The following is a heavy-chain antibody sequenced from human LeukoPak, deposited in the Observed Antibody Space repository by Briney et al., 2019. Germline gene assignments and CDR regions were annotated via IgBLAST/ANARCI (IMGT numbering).Heavy chain of an antibody. V-gene: IGHV3-23*01. CDR2: ISGSGGST. Sequence: GGSLRLSCAASGFTFSSYAMSWVRQAPGKGLEWVSAISGSGGSTNYADSVKGRFTVSRDNSKNTLYLQMNSLRAEDTAVYYCAKKGYYDGSGYYMYYFDHWGQGTLVTVSS. CDR3: AKKGYYDGSGYYMYYFDH. D-gene: IGHD3-22*01. J-gene: IGHJ4*02. CDR1: GFTFSSYA.